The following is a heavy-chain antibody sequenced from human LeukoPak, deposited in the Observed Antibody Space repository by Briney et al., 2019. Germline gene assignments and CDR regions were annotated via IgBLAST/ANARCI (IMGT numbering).Heavy chain of an antibody. V-gene: IGHV4-59*01. CDR1: GGSISSYY. D-gene: IGHD1-26*01. CDR3: ARTPGVGATTDDAFDI. J-gene: IGHJ3*02. CDR2: IYYSGST. Sequence: SETLSLTCTVSGGSISSYYWSWIRQPPGKGLEWIGYIYYSGSTNYNPSLKSRVTISVDTSKNQFSLKLSSVTAADTAVYYCARTPGVGATTDDAFDIWGQGTMVTVSS.